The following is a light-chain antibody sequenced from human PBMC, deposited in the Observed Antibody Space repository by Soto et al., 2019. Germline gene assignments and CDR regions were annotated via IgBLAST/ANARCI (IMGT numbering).Light chain of an antibody. CDR2: DAS. CDR1: QSVSSY. J-gene: IGKJ5*01. Sequence: EIVLTQSPATLSLSPGGRATLSCRASQSVSSYLAWYQQKPGQAPRLLIYDASNRATGIPARFSGSGSGTDFTLTISSLEPEDFAVYYCQQRSNWPITFGQGTRLEN. CDR3: QQRSNWPIT. V-gene: IGKV3-11*01.